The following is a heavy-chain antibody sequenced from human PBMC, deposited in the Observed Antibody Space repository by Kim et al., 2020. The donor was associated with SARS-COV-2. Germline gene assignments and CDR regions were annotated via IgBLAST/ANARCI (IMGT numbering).Heavy chain of an antibody. J-gene: IGHJ4*02. D-gene: IGHD6-19*01. V-gene: IGHV4-39*01. CDR3: ARHQHGSGWYDTAGGGFDY. CDR1: GGSISSSSYY. CDR2: IYNSGST. Sequence: SETLSLTCTVSGGSISSSSYYWGWIRQPPGKGLEWIGSIYNSGSTYYNPSLKSRVTISVDTSKNQFSLKLSSVTAADTAVYYCARHQHGSGWYDTAGGGFDYWGQGTLVTVSS.